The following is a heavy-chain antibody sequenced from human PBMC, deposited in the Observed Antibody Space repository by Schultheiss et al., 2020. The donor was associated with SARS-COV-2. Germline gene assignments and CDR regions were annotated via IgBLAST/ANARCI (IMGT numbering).Heavy chain of an antibody. CDR1: GFTFITYS. D-gene: IGHD4-11*01. V-gene: IGHV3-48*01. CDR3: ASARDRTTLTTAFDY. Sequence: GGSLRLSCAASGFTFITYSMNWVRQAPGKGLEWVSYISSSSSTIYYADSVKGRFTISRENAKNSLYLQMNSLRAEDTALYYCASARDRTTLTTAFDYWGQGTLVTVSS. CDR2: ISSSSSTI. J-gene: IGHJ4*02.